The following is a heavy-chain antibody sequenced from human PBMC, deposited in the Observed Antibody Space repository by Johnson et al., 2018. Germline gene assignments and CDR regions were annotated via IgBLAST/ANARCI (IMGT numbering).Heavy chain of an antibody. CDR1: GFTFSSYS. D-gene: IGHD4-17*01. V-gene: IGHV3-21*04. CDR3: AKGMTTVTTGGVAFAI. Sequence: VQLVESGGGLVKPGGSLRLSCAASGFTFSSYSMNWVRQAPGKGLEWVSSISSSSRYIYYADSVKGRFTISRDNAKNTLYLQMNSLSAEDTAVYYCAKGMTTVTTGGVAFAIWGQGTMVTVSS. CDR2: ISSSSRYI. J-gene: IGHJ3*02.